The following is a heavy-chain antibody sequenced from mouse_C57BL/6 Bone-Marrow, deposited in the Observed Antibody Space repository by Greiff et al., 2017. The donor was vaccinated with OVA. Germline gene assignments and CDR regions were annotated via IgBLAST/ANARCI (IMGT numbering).Heavy chain of an antibody. J-gene: IGHJ1*03. Sequence: EVQLQQSGTVLARPGASVKMSCKPSGYTFTSYWMHWVKQRPGQGLEWIGAIYPGNSDTSYNQKFKGKAKLTAVTSASTAYMELSSLTNEDSAVYYCTRVHYYGSSYVPSYWYFDVWGTGTTVTVSS. CDR3: TRVHYYGSSYVPSYWYFDV. V-gene: IGHV1-5*01. D-gene: IGHD1-1*01. CDR2: IYPGNSDT. CDR1: GYTFTSYW.